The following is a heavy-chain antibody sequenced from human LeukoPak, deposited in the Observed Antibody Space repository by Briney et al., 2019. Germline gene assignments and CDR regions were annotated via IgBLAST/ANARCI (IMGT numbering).Heavy chain of an antibody. D-gene: IGHD6-13*01. J-gene: IGHJ4*02. CDR2: ISGSGGST. CDR1: GFTFSSYA. CDR3: AKLAYSSSRLFDY. Sequence: QPGGSLRLSCGASGFTFSSYAMIWVRQAPGKGLEWVSSISGSGGSTFYADSVKGRFTISRDNSKNTLYLQMNSLRAEDTAVHYCAKLAYSSSRLFDYWGQGTLVTVSS. V-gene: IGHV3-23*01.